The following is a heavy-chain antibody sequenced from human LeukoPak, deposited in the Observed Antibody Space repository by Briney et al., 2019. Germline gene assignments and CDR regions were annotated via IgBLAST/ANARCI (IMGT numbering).Heavy chain of an antibody. CDR1: GFTFSSYS. J-gene: IGHJ4*02. D-gene: IGHD1-14*01. CDR2: ISSSGSTI. Sequence: GGSLRLSCAASGFTFSSYSMNWVRQAPGKGLEWVSYISSSGSTIYYADSVNGRFAISRDNAKNSLYLQMNSLRAEDTALYYCAKPAKTDYTDYWGQGTLVTVSS. CDR3: AKPAKTDYTDY. V-gene: IGHV3-48*04.